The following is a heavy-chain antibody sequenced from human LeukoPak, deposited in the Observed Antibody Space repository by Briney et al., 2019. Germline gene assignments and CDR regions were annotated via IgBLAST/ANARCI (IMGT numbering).Heavy chain of an antibody. CDR3: ASPYGSRFDY. D-gene: IGHD6-19*01. J-gene: IGHJ4*02. Sequence: SETLSLTCTVSGGSISSSSYYWGWIRQPPGKGLEWVGSIYSSGNTYYNPSLKSRVTISVDTSKNQFSLKLTSVTAADTAVYYCASPYGSRFDYWGQGTLVTVSS. V-gene: IGHV4-39*01. CDR2: IYSSGNT. CDR1: GGSISSSSYY.